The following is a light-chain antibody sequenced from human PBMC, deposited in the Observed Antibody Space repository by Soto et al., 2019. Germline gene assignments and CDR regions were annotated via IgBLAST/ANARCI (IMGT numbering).Light chain of an antibody. J-gene: IGLJ1*01. Sequence: QSALTQPASVSGSPGQSITISCTGTSSDVGGYNYVSWYQHHPGKAPKLMLYDVSNRPSGVSNRFSGSKSGNTASLTISGLQPEDEADYYCSSYTTSNTRQIVFGTGTKLT. CDR3: SSYTTSNTRQIV. V-gene: IGLV2-14*03. CDR1: SSDVGGYNY. CDR2: DVS.